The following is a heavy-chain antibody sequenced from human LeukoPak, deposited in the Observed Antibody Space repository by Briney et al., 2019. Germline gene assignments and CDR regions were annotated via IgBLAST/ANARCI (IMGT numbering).Heavy chain of an antibody. Sequence: GGSLTLSCAVSGFNFISYSMNWVRHAPGKGLGLVSSISSSSSYIYYADSVKGRFTISRDNAKNSLYLQMSSVRAEDTAVYYRASARGVTWFDPWGQGTPVAVSS. CDR2: ISSSSSYI. J-gene: IGHJ5*02. D-gene: IGHD3-10*01. CDR3: ASARGVTWFDP. CDR1: GFNFISYS. V-gene: IGHV3-21*01.